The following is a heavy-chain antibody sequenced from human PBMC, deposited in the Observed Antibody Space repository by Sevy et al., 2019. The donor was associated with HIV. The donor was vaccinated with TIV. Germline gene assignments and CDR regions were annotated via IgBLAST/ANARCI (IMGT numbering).Heavy chain of an antibody. D-gene: IGHD2-21*02. J-gene: IGHJ4*02. Sequence: ASVKVSCKASGGSLRTYGMNWVWKAPGKGFEWRGGTLLKVGIATYAQRFRDRVTITADESTSTVYMEVRRLRSEDTGIYYCATVRPCGGDCYFFDSWGQGTLVTVSS. CDR2: TLLKVGIA. CDR1: GGSLRTYG. CDR3: ATVRPCGGDCYFFDS. V-gene: IGHV1-69*10.